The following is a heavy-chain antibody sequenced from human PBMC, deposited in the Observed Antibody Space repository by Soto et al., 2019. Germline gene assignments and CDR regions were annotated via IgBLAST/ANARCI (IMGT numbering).Heavy chain of an antibody. D-gene: IGHD3-16*01. J-gene: IGHJ6*02. CDR1: GYSIASGYY. V-gene: IGHV4-38-2*01. Sequence: SETLSLTCAVSGYSIASGYYWAWIRQSPGKGLEWIGSIYHAGSVYYNPYLNSRVAVSLDTSKNHFSLKLTSVTAAYTAVYYCARTFGYYDMDVWGQGTTVTVSS. CDR2: IYHAGSV. CDR3: ARTFGYYDMDV.